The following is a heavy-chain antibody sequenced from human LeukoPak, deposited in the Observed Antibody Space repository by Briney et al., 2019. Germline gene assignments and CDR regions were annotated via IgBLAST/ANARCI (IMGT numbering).Heavy chain of an antibody. V-gene: IGHV3-30*04. CDR3: AKSSGSSYGSGSYCFDY. D-gene: IGHD3-10*01. J-gene: IGHJ4*02. CDR1: GFTFSTYT. Sequence: PGGSLRLSCAASGFTFSTYTMHWVRQAPGKGLEWVAVISYDGSNKYYADSVKGRFTISRDNSKNTLYLQMNSLRAEDTAVYYCAKSSGSSYGSGSYCFDYWGQGTLVTVSS. CDR2: ISYDGSNK.